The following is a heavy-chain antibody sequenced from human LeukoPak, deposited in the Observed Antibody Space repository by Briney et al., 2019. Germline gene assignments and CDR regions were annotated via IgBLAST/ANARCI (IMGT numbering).Heavy chain of an antibody. V-gene: IGHV1-18*01. J-gene: IGHJ5*02. CDR2: ISTYNGNT. Sequence: ASVKVSCKASGYTFTSHGISWVRQAPGQGLEWMGWISTYNGNTNYAQKLQGRVSMTTDTSTSTAYMDLRSLRSDDTAVYYCARDGQASYYYGSGSYYWFDPWGQGTLVTVSS. D-gene: IGHD3-10*01. CDR1: GYTFTSHG. CDR3: ARDGQASYYYGSGSYYWFDP.